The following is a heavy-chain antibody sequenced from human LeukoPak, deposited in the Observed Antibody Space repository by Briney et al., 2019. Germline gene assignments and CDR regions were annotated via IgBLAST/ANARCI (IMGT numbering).Heavy chain of an antibody. CDR3: ASGYGAYAFDI. J-gene: IGHJ3*02. V-gene: IGHV4-59*08. CDR1: GGSISSYY. Sequence: LETLSLTCTVSGGSISSYYWSWIRQPPGKGLEWIGYIYYSGSTNYNPSLKSRVTISVDTSKNQFSLKLSSVTAADTAVYYCASGYGAYAFDIWGQGTMVTVSS. CDR2: IYYSGST. D-gene: IGHD5-18*01.